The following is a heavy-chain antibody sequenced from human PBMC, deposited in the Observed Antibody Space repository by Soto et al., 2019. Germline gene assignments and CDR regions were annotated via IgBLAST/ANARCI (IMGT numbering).Heavy chain of an antibody. V-gene: IGHV5-10-1*01. CDR2: IDPSDSYT. CDR3: ARGSDDFWSGYLTPYYGMDV. J-gene: IGHJ6*02. CDR1: GYSFTSYW. D-gene: IGHD3-3*01. Sequence: GASLKISCKGSGYSFTSYWISWVRQMPGKGLEWMGRIDPSDSYTNYSPSFQGHVTISADKSISTAYLQWSSLKASDTAMYYCARGSDDFWSGYLTPYYGMDVWGQGTTVTVSS.